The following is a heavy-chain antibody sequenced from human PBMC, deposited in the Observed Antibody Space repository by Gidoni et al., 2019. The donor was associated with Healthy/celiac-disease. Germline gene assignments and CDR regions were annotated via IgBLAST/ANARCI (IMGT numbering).Heavy chain of an antibody. V-gene: IGHV1-2*04. D-gene: IGHD3-10*01. CDR2: INPNSGGT. J-gene: IGHJ6*02. Sequence: QVQLVQSGAEVKKPGASVTVSCKVSGYTFTGYYMHWVRQAPGQGLEWMGWINPNSGGTNYAQKFQGWVTMTRDTSISTAYMELSRLRSDDTAVYYCARGNTGDYYYYYGMDVWGQGTTVTVSS. CDR1: GYTFTGYY. CDR3: ARGNTGDYYYYYGMDV.